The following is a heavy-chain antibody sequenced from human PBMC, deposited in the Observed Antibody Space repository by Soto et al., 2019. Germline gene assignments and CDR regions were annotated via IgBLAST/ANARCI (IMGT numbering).Heavy chain of an antibody. CDR2: ISGSGGST. J-gene: IGHJ6*03. CDR3: AKAPARVRKEYAKPKHYYYYMDV. CDR1: GFTFSSYA. D-gene: IGHD2-2*01. V-gene: IGHV3-23*01. Sequence: GGSLRLSCAASGFTFSSYAMSWVRQAPGKGLEWVSAISGSGGSTYYADSVKGRFTISRDNSKNTLYLQMNSLRAEDTAVYYCAKAPARVRKEYAKPKHYYYYMDVWGKGTTVTVSS.